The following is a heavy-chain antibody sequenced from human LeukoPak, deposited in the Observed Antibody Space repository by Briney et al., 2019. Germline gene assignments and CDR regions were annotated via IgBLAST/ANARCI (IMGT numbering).Heavy chain of an antibody. Sequence: GRSLRLSCAASGFTFSSYGMHWVRQAPGKGLEWVAFIRYDGSNKYYADSVKGRFTISRDNSKNTLYLQMNSLRVEDTAVYYCAITVTGGIDYWGQGTLVTVSS. V-gene: IGHV3-33*08. J-gene: IGHJ4*02. CDR1: GFTFSSYG. CDR3: AITVTGGIDY. CDR2: IRYDGSNK. D-gene: IGHD4-17*01.